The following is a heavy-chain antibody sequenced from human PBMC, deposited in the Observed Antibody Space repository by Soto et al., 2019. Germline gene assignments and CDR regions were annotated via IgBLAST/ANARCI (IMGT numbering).Heavy chain of an antibody. CDR3: ARKLGYCSGGFCYSSYFDY. CDR2: ISTSSSYI. V-gene: IGHV3-21*01. CDR1: GFTFSSYS. D-gene: IGHD2-15*01. Sequence: GGSLRLSCAASGFTFSSYSMNWVRQAPGKGLEWVSSISTSSSYIYYADSVKGRFTISRDNAKNSLYLQMNSLRAEDTAVYYCARKLGYCSGGFCYSSYFDYWGQGTLVTVSS. J-gene: IGHJ4*02.